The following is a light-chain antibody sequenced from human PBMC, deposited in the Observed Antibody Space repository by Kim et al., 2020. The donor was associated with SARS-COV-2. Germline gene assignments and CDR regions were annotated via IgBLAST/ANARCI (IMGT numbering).Light chain of an antibody. Sequence: RVTISCTGSSSNSGAGYDVNWYQQLPGTAPKLLIYANNNRPSGVPDRFSGSKSGTSASLAITGLQAEDEADYYCQSYDSSLSVSVFGGGTQLTVL. CDR2: ANN. V-gene: IGLV1-40*01. CDR3: QSYDSSLSVSV. J-gene: IGLJ3*02. CDR1: SSNSGAGYD.